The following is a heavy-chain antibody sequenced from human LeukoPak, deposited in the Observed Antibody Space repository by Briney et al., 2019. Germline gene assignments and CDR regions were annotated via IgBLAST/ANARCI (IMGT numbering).Heavy chain of an antibody. J-gene: IGHJ4*02. V-gene: IGHV3-30*03. CDR3: ARQSSSWYYFDY. D-gene: IGHD6-13*01. Sequence: PGGSLRLSCVVSGFTFSRNAMHWVRQAPGKGPEWVAIISYDGSDKYYADSVKGRFTISRDNSKNTLYLQMNSLRAEDTAVYYCARQSSSWYYFDYWGQGTLVTVSS. CDR2: ISYDGSDK. CDR1: GFTFSRNA.